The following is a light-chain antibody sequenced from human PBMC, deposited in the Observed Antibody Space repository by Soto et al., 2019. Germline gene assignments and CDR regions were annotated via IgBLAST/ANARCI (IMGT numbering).Light chain of an antibody. V-gene: IGKV1-39*01. CDR2: AAS. Sequence: IQMTQSPSTVSAYVGDSVTITCRASQSISNYLNWFQQRPGKAPKLLIYAASSLPSGVPSRFSGSGSGTDFTLTISSLQPVDFATYYCQQSYSAPLTFGGGTKVAIK. J-gene: IGKJ4*01. CDR3: QQSYSAPLT. CDR1: QSISNY.